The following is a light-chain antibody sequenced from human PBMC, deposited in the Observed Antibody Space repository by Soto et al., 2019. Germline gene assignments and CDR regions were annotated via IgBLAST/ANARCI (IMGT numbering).Light chain of an antibody. V-gene: IGLV1-44*01. CDR3: ATWDDGLDGYV. Sequence: QPVLTQPPSASGTPGQRVTISCSGSSSNIGSNTVNWYQQLPGTAPKLLIYNNNQRPSGVPDRFSGSKSGTSASLAISGLQSEDEADYYCATWDDGLDGYVFGTGTKLTVL. J-gene: IGLJ1*01. CDR1: SSNIGSNT. CDR2: NNN.